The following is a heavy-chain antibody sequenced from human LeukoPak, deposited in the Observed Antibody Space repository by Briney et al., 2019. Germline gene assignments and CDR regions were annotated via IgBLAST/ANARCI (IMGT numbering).Heavy chain of an antibody. V-gene: IGHV1-46*01. J-gene: IGHJ4*02. CDR2: INPSGGST. CDR3: ARGGYDGYDYSGNSGY. CDR1: GYTFTSYY. Sequence: ASVKVSCKASGYTFTSYYMHWVRQAPGQGLEWMGIINPSGGSTSYAQKFQGRVTMTRDMSTSTVYMELSRLRSDDTAVYFCARGGYDGYDYSGNSGYWGQGTLVTVSS. D-gene: IGHD5-12*01.